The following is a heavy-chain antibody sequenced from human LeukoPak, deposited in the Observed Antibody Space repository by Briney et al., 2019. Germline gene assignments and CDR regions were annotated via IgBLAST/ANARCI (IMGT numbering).Heavy chain of an antibody. CDR1: GFTFSSYG. CDR3: ARGFYETYYYYGMDV. V-gene: IGHV3-33*01. D-gene: IGHD5/OR15-5a*01. CDR2: IWYDGSSK. Sequence: PGRSLRLSCAASGFTFSSYGMHWVRQAPGKGLEWVAVIWYDGSSKYYADSVKGRFTISRDNSKKTLYLQMNSLRAEDTAVYYCARGFYETYYYYGMDVWGQGTTVTVSS. J-gene: IGHJ6*02.